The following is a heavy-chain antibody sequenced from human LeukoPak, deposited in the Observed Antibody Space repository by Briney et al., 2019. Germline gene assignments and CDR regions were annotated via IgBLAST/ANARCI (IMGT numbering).Heavy chain of an antibody. D-gene: IGHD3-3*01. CDR2: ISGSGGST. CDR3: AKEGAFWSGYYKDY. V-gene: IGHV3-23*01. Sequence: PGGPLRLSCAASGFTFSSYAMSWVRQAPGKGLEWVSGISGSGGSTYYADSVKGRFTISRDNSKNTLYLQMNSLRAEDTAVYYCAKEGAFWSGYYKDYWGQGTLVTVSS. CDR1: GFTFSSYA. J-gene: IGHJ4*02.